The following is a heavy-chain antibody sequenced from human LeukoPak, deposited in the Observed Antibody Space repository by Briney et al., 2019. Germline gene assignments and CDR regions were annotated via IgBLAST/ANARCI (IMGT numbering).Heavy chain of an antibody. D-gene: IGHD6-6*01. J-gene: IGHJ4*02. Sequence: GGSLRLSCAASGFTFSSYSMNWVRQAPGKGLEWVSSISSSSSYIYYADSVMGRFTISRDNAKNSLYLQMNSLRAEDTAVYYCATGSQYSSSSGLRDYWGQGTLVTVSS. CDR2: ISSSSSYI. V-gene: IGHV3-21*01. CDR1: GFTFSSYS. CDR3: ATGSQYSSSSGLRDY.